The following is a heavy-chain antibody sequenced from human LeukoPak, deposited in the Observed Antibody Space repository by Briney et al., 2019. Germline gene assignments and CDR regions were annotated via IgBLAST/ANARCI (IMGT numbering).Heavy chain of an antibody. Sequence: PSETLSVTCTVSGGSISSSSYYWGWIRQPSGKGLEWIGSIYYSGSTYYSPSLKSRVTISVDTSKNQFSLKLSSVTAADTAVYYCARPAGYCSSTSCYPGWFDPWGQGTLVTVSS. D-gene: IGHD2-2*01. CDR2: IYYSGST. CDR1: GGSISSSSYY. J-gene: IGHJ5*02. V-gene: IGHV4-39*01. CDR3: ARPAGYCSSTSCYPGWFDP.